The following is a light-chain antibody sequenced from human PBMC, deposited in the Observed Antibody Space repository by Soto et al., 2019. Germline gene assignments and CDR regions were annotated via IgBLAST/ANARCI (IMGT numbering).Light chain of an antibody. CDR2: SVS. V-gene: IGLV2-14*01. Sequence: QSALTQPASVSGSPGQSITISCSGSSSDIGAYNHVAWFQQFPGKAPQLVIYSVSDRPSGVSYRFSGSKAGNTASLTISGLQADDEADYYCISYTLSTTYVFGTGTKLTVL. CDR3: ISYTLSTTYV. CDR1: SSDIGAYNH. J-gene: IGLJ1*01.